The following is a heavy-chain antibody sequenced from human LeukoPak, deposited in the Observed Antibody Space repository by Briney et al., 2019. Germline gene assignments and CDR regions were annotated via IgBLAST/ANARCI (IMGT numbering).Heavy chain of an antibody. CDR3: AKLGKTENHYGSGRFSYYYYMDV. V-gene: IGHV1-46*01. D-gene: IGHD3-10*01. CDR1: GYTFTSYY. J-gene: IGHJ6*03. Sequence: GASVKVSCKASGYTFTSYYMHWVRQAPGQGLEWMGIINPSGGSTSYAQKFQGRVTMTRDMSTSTVYMELSSLRSEDTAVYYCAKLGKTENHYGSGRFSYYYYMDVWGKGTTVTISS. CDR2: INPSGGST.